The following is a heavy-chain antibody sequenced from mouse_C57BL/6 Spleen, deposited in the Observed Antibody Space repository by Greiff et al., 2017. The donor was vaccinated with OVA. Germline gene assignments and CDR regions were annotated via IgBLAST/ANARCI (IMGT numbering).Heavy chain of an antibody. Sequence: QVQLQQPGAELVKPGASVTLSCKASGYTFTSYWMHWVKQRPGQGLEWIGLIHTNSGSTNSNEKFKSKATLTVDKSSSTAYMQLSSLPSEDSAVYYCARDYGSRDAMDYWGQGTSVTVSS. V-gene: IGHV1-64*01. CDR2: IHTNSGST. CDR1: GYTFTSYW. D-gene: IGHD1-1*01. J-gene: IGHJ4*01. CDR3: ARDYGSRDAMDY.